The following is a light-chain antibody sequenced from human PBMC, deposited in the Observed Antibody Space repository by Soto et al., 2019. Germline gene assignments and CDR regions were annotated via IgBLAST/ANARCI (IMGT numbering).Light chain of an antibody. J-gene: IGLJ1*01. V-gene: IGLV2-14*01. CDR3: YSYASSGTLV. Sequence: QSALTQPASVSGSPGQSITLSCTGTSSDVGGYNYVSWYQQHPGKAPKLMIYEVSNRPSGVSNRFSGSKSGNTASLTISGLQAEDEADYYCYSYASSGTLVFGTGTKLTVL. CDR2: EVS. CDR1: SSDVGGYNY.